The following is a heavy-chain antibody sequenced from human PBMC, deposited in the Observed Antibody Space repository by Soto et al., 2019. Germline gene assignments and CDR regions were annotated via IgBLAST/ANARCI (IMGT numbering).Heavy chain of an antibody. Sequence: AASVKVSCKASGGTFSSYAISWVRQAPGQGLEWMGGIIPIFGTANYAQKFQGRVTITADESTSTAYMELSSLRSEDTAVYYCARGSITIFGGSSTPSYYYGMDVWGQGTTVTVSS. V-gene: IGHV1-69*13. CDR2: IIPIFGTA. D-gene: IGHD3-3*01. CDR1: GGTFSSYA. CDR3: ARGSITIFGGSSTPSYYYGMDV. J-gene: IGHJ6*02.